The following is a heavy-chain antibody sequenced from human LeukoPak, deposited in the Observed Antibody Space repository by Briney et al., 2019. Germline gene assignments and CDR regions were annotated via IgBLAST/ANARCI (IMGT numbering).Heavy chain of an antibody. CDR3: AKAWSGYYYGMDV. V-gene: IGHV3-23*01. Sequence: GGSLRLSCAASGFTFSSYAMSWVRQALGKGLEWVSAISGSGGSTYYADSVKGRFTISRDNSKNTLYLQMNSLRAEDTAVYYCAKAWSGYYYGMDVWGQGTTVTVSS. D-gene: IGHD3-10*01. CDR2: ISGSGGST. J-gene: IGHJ6*02. CDR1: GFTFSSYA.